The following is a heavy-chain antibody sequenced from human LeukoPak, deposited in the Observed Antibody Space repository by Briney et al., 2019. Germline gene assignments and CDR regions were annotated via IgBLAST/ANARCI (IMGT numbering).Heavy chain of an antibody. Sequence: GGSLRLSCAASGFTFNSYPMTWVRQAPGKGLEWVSIITGGGDSAYLEVSVKGRFTMSRDNSKNTLYLQVNSLGAEDTGIYYCAARSYDILTWFYLWGEGTLVTLSS. CDR3: AARSYDILTWFYL. CDR1: GFTFNSYP. CDR2: ITGGGDSA. D-gene: IGHD3-9*01. V-gene: IGHV3-23*01. J-gene: IGHJ4*02.